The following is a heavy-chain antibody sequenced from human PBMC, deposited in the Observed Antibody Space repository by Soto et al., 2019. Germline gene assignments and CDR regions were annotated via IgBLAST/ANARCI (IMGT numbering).Heavy chain of an antibody. J-gene: IGHJ4*02. CDR3: GRLLRETFMQTGNDY. CDR2: SRNKANRYTT. Sequence: PGGSLRLSCAASGFTFSDHYMDWVRQAPGKGLEWVGRSRNKANRYTTEHAASVKGRFTVSRDESKNSLYLQMNSLKTEDTAMYYCGRLLRETFMQTGNDYWGPGTPVTVSS. D-gene: IGHD1-26*01. CDR1: GFTFSDHY. V-gene: IGHV3-72*01.